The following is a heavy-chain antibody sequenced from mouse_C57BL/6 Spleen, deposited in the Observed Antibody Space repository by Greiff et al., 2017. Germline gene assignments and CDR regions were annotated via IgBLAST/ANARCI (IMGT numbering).Heavy chain of an antibody. CDR3: ARWSQIYYGNYGYYAMDY. J-gene: IGHJ4*01. D-gene: IGHD2-1*01. CDR1: GYAFSSSW. CDR2: IYPGDGDT. V-gene: IGHV1-82*01. Sequence: VQLQQSGPELVKPGASVKISCKASGYAFSSSWMNWVKQRPGKGLEWIGRIYPGDGDTNYNGKFKGKATLTADKSSSTAYMQLSSLTSEDSAVYFRARWSQIYYGNYGYYAMDYWGQGTSVTVSS.